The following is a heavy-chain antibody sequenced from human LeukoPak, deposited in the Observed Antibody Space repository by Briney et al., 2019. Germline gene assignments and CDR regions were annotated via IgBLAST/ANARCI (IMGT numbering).Heavy chain of an antibody. CDR1: GFTFSSYW. D-gene: IGHD2-15*01. Sequence: PGGSLRLSCAASGFTFSSYWMHWVRQAPGKGLVWVSRILSDGSSSTYADSVKGRFTISRDNAKNTLYLQINSLRGEDTAVYYCARDLGYCSGGSCYDLFDYWGQGTLVTVSS. V-gene: IGHV3-74*01. CDR3: ARDLGYCSGGSCYDLFDY. J-gene: IGHJ4*02. CDR2: ILSDGSSS.